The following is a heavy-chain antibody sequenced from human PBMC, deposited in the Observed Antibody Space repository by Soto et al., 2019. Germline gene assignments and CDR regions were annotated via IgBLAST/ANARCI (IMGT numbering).Heavy chain of an antibody. Sequence: GASVKVSCKASGYTSTGYYMHWVRQAPGQGLEWMGWINPNSGGTNYAQKFQGWVTMTRDTSISTAYMELSRLRSDDTAVYYCAREVRGPRPSFWSGYYTWWFDPWGQGTLVTVSS. D-gene: IGHD3-3*01. CDR3: AREVRGPRPSFWSGYYTWWFDP. CDR1: GYTSTGYY. V-gene: IGHV1-2*04. CDR2: INPNSGGT. J-gene: IGHJ5*02.